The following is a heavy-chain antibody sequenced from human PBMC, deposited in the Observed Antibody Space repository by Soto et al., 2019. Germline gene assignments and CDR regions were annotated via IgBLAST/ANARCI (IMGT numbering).Heavy chain of an antibody. J-gene: IGHJ5*02. CDR2: IYWDDDK. V-gene: IGHV2-5*02. D-gene: IGHD4-17*01. CDR3: AHRSTTVTWWFDP. Sequence: QITLKESGPTLVKPTQTLTLTCTFSGFSLTTSGVGVGWIRQPPGKALEWLALIYWDDDKRYSPSLNSRLTVTQPTSKTPVVLTTTTMDPPDTATYFCAHRSTTVTWWFDPWGQGTLVTVSS. CDR1: GFSLTTSGVG.